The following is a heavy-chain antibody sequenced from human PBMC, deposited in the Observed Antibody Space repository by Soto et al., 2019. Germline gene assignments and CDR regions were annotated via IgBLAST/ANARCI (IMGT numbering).Heavy chain of an antibody. Sequence: GESLKISCKGSGYSFTTYWLAWVRQMPGKGLEYMGIIYPGDSDARYSPSFQGQVTMSADKSISTAYLQWTSLKASDTAICYCARPIVSTPRLEDPFDIWGQGTLVPVSS. D-gene: IGHD5-12*01. CDR2: IYPGDSDA. J-gene: IGHJ3*02. CDR1: GYSFTTYW. CDR3: ARPIVSTPRLEDPFDI. V-gene: IGHV5-51*01.